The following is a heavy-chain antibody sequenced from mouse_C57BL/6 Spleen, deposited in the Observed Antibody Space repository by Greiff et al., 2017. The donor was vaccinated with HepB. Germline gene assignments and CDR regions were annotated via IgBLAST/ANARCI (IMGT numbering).Heavy chain of an antibody. V-gene: IGHV1-63*01. CDR1: GYTFTNYW. J-gene: IGHJ2*01. Sequence: VQGVESGAELVRPGTSVKMSCKASGYTFTNYWIGWAKQRPGHGLEWIGDIYPGGGYTNYNEKFKGKATLTADKSSSTAYMQFSSLTSEDSAIYYCARGGTGSSPLCDYWGQGTTLTVSS. CDR2: IYPGGGYT. CDR3: ARGGTGSSPLCDY. D-gene: IGHD1-1*01.